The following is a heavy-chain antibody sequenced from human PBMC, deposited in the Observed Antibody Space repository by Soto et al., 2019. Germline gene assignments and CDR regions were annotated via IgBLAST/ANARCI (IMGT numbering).Heavy chain of an antibody. Sequence: EVQLLESGGGLEQPGGSLRLSCAASGFIFSSFSMGWVRQAPGKGLEWVSGISGTGSSTDYVDSVKGRFTISRDNPKSTLYLQMDSLRPEDTAIYYCARVPRRFDYWGQGTLVSVSS. CDR3: ARVPRRFDY. J-gene: IGHJ4*02. CDR1: GFIFSSFS. CDR2: ISGTGSST. V-gene: IGHV3-23*01.